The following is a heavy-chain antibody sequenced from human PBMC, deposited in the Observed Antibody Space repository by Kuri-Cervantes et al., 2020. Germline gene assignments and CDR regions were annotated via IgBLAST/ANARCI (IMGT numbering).Heavy chain of an antibody. Sequence: GGSLRLSCAAAGFIFSRYDMHWVRQATGKGLEWVSSIGSAGDTYYSGSVKGRFSISRENAKNSLYLQMNSLRAEDTAVYYCARVRTGYFYHYYMDVWGKGTTVTVSS. CDR3: ARVRTGYFYHYYMDV. CDR2: IGSAGDT. D-gene: IGHD3-10*01. CDR1: GFIFSRYD. J-gene: IGHJ6*03. V-gene: IGHV3-13*01.